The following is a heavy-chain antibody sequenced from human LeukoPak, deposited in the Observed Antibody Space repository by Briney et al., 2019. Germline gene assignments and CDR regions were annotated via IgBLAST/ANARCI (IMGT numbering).Heavy chain of an antibody. CDR1: GGSISTYY. CDR2: IYYSGST. D-gene: IGHD1-1*01. J-gene: IGHJ3*02. CDR3: ARVQFGLAFDI. Sequence: SETLSLTSAVPGGSISTYYPSWIRQPPGKGLEWIGYIYYSGSTNYNSCLKSRVTISVDTSKNQFSLKLSSVTAADTAVYYCARVQFGLAFDIWGQGTMVTVSS. V-gene: IGHV4-59*01.